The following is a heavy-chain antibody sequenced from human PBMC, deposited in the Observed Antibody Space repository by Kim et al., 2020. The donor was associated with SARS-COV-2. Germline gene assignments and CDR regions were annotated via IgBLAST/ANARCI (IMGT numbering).Heavy chain of an antibody. D-gene: IGHD1-26*01. CDR3: ARDGGTMFDL. Sequence: SKKYYEDSVKARFPISRDNSKNTLYLQMNSLRAEDTAVYYWARDGGTMFDLWGRGTLVTVSS. CDR2: SKK. V-gene: IGHV3-30*01. J-gene: IGHJ2*01.